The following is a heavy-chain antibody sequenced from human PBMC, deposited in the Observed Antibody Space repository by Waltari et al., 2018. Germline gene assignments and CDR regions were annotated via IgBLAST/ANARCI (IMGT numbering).Heavy chain of an antibody. Sequence: EVQLVESGGGLVQPGGSLRLSCAASGFTFSSYWMSWVRQAPGKGLEWVANIKQDGSEKYYVDSVKCRCTISRDNAKNSLYLQMNSLRAEDTAVYYCARDGYSSALDYWGQGTLVTVSS. J-gene: IGHJ4*02. D-gene: IGHD6-19*01. CDR2: IKQDGSEK. CDR3: ARDGYSSALDY. CDR1: GFTFSSYW. V-gene: IGHV3-7*01.